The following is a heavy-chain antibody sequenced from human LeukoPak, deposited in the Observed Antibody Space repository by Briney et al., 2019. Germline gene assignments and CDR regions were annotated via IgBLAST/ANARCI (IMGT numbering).Heavy chain of an antibody. CDR1: GYTFIKYW. D-gene: IGHD6-6*01. J-gene: IGHJ6*03. CDR2: IDPGDSDT. Sequence: GESLKISCKGSGYTFIKYWIGWVRQMPGKGLEWMGVIDPGDSDTRYSPSFQGQATISVEKSINTSFLQWSSLKASDTPINYCARVVPSPLGNYFHYIDVWRQGTKVTDCS. V-gene: IGHV5-51*01. CDR3: ARVVPSPLGNYFHYIDV.